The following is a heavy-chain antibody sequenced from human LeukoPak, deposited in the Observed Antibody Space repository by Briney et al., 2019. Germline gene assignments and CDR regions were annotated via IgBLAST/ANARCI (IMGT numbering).Heavy chain of an antibody. J-gene: IGHJ4*02. CDR1: GYSTSSGYY. CDR2: IYHSGSA. V-gene: IGHV4-38-2*02. D-gene: IGHD3-22*01. CDR3: ASGPEVVTSSFDY. Sequence: PSETLSLTCTVSGYSTSSGYYWGWIRQPPGKGLEWIGSIYHSGSAYYNPSLKSRVAISVDTSKNQFSLKLSSVTAADTAVYYCASGPEVVTSSFDYWGQGTLVTVSS.